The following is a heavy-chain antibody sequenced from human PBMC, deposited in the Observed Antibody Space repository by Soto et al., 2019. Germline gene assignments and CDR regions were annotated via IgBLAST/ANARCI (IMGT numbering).Heavy chain of an antibody. V-gene: IGHV3-11*05. CDR3: ARVIATAGGRRYFDL. D-gene: IGHD6-13*01. CDR2: ISSSSSYT. CDR1: GFTFSDYY. Sequence: QVQLVESGGGLVKPGGSLRLSCAASGFTFSDYYMSWIRQAPGKGLEWVTYISSSSSYTNYADSVKGRFTISRDNAKNSRYLQMNSLRAEDTAVYYCARVIATAGGRRYFDLWGRGTLVTVSS. J-gene: IGHJ2*01.